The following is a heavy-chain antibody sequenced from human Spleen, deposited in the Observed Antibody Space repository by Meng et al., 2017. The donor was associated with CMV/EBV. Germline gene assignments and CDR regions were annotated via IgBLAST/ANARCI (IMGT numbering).Heavy chain of an antibody. V-gene: IGHV1-2*02. CDR1: GFTFSDYY. D-gene: IGHD6-19*01. CDR3: VRSSGWSLFDY. Sequence: QGQRVQSGTEMKKPGAPVKVSCTTSGFTFSDYYIHWVRQAPGQGLEWMGWVNSKNGATNYARKFQGRVSMTRDTSISTAHMELSRLMSDDTAVYYCVRSSGWSLFDYWGQGTLVTVSS. CDR2: VNSKNGAT. J-gene: IGHJ4*02.